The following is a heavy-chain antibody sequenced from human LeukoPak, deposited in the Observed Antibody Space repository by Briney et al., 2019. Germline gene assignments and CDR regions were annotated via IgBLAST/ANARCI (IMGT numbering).Heavy chain of an antibody. D-gene: IGHD2-2*01. CDR2: MNYGGST. CDR3: ARRVPGRSGNWFDP. CDR1: GGSISNNDDF. Sequence: PSETLSLTCTVSGGSISNNDDFWGGIRQPPGKGLEWIGSMNYGGSTHDNPSLKSRVTISVDTSKNQVSLKLSSVTAADTAVYYCARRVPGRSGNWFDPWGQGTPVTVSS. V-gene: IGHV4-39*01. J-gene: IGHJ5*02.